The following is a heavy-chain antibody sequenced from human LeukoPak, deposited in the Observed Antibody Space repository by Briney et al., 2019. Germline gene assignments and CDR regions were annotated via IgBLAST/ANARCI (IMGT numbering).Heavy chain of an antibody. V-gene: IGHV3-48*01. Sequence: GGSLRLSCAGGFTFSDYSMNWIRQAPGKGLEWVSYISSSSSTVYYTDSVKGRFTISRDNAKRSLYLQMNSLRAEDTAVYYCAKVMKGSERLTMVRGVIIKTAGLYYMDVWGKGTTVTVSS. CDR1: GFTFSDYS. CDR2: ISSSSSTV. J-gene: IGHJ6*03. D-gene: IGHD3-10*01. CDR3: AKVMKGSERLTMVRGVIIKTAGLYYMDV.